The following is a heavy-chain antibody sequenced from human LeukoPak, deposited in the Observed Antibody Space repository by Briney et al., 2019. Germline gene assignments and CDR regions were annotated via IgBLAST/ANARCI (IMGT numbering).Heavy chain of an antibody. V-gene: IGHV4-34*01. CDR2: INHSGST. J-gene: IGHJ4*02. CDR1: GGSFSGYY. CDR3: ARDSGRDGYLTGDY. D-gene: IGHD5-24*01. Sequence: SETLSLTCTVYGGSFSGYYWSWIRQPPGKGLEWIGEINHSGSTNYNPSLKSRVTISVDTSKNQFSLKLSSVTAADTAVYYCARDSGRDGYLTGDYWGQGTLVTVSS.